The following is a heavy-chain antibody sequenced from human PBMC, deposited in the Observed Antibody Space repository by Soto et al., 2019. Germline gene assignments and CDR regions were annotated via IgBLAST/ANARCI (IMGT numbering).Heavy chain of an antibody. V-gene: IGHV4-31*03. CDR1: GGSISSGGYY. CDR2: IYYSGST. Sequence: TLSLTCTVSGGSISSGGYYWSWIRQHPGKGLEWIGYIYYSGSTYYNPSLKSRVTISVDTSKNQFSLKLSSVTAADTAVYYCAREYYYGSGATVVAYWGQGTLVTVSS. CDR3: AREYYYGSGATVVAY. J-gene: IGHJ4*02. D-gene: IGHD3-10*01.